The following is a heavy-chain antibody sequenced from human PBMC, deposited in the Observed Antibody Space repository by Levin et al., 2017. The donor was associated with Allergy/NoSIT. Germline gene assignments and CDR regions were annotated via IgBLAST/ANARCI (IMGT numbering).Heavy chain of an antibody. CDR1: GFTFDDYA. CDR2: ISWNSGSI. J-gene: IGHJ4*02. V-gene: IGHV3-9*01. D-gene: IGHD3-10*01. Sequence: PGGSLRLSCAASGFTFDDYAMHWVRQAPGKGLEWVSGISWNSGSIGYADSVKGRFTISRDNAKNSLYLQMNSLRAEDTALYFCAKDTDGYYYGSGSPYFDYWGQGTLVTVSS. CDR3: AKDTDGYYYGSGSPYFDY.